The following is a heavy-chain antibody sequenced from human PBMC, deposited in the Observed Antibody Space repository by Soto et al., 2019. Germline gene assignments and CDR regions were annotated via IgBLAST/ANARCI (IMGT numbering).Heavy chain of an antibody. V-gene: IGHV1-18*01. D-gene: IGHD3-9*01. Sequence: ASVKVSCKASGYTFTSYGISWVRQAPGQGLEWMGWIRAYNGNTNYAQKLQGRVTMTTDTSTSTAYMELRSLRSEDTAVYYCATVLTGYYNRNNWFDPWGQGALVTSPQ. CDR3: ATVLTGYYNRNNWFDP. CDR2: IRAYNGNT. CDR1: GYTFTSYG. J-gene: IGHJ5*02.